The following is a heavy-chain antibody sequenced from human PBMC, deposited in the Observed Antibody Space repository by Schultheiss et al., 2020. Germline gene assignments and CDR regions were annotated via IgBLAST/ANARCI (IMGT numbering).Heavy chain of an antibody. CDR2: INHSGST. V-gene: IGHV4-39*07. Sequence: SETLSLTCTVSGGSISSSSYYWGWIRQPPGKGLEWIGEINHSGSTNYNPSLKSRVTISVDTSKNQFSLNLSSVTAADTAVYYCAITEMATTHFDSWGQGTLVTVSS. CDR1: GGSISSSSYY. CDR3: AITEMATTHFDS. J-gene: IGHJ4*02. D-gene: IGHD5-24*01.